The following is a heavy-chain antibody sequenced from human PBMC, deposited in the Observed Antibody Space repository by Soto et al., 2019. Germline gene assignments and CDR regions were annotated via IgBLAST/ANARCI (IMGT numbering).Heavy chain of an antibody. J-gene: IGHJ6*02. CDR2: IWNDGSNK. CDR1: GFTFSSYG. V-gene: IGHV3-33*01. D-gene: IGHD2-21*01. CDR3: ARVGQHLYYYYCGMDV. Sequence: QVQLVESGGGVVQPGRSLRLSCAASGFTFSSYGMHWVRQAPGTGLEWVAVIWNDGSNKYYADSVKGRFTISRDNSTHTLYLQMNSLSAEDTSVYYCARVGQHLYYYYCGMDVWGQGTTVTVSS.